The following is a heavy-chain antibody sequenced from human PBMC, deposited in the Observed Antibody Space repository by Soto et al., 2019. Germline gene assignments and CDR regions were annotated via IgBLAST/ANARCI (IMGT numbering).Heavy chain of an antibody. CDR1: GFTFSSYA. D-gene: IGHD3-10*01. Sequence: GSLRLSCAASGFTFSSYAMSWVRQAPGKGLEWVSAISGSGGSTYYADSVKGRFTISRDNSKNTLYLQMNSLRAEDTAVYYCAEDRGSGSYYPRHYFDYWGQVTLVTVSS. CDR2: ISGSGGST. CDR3: AEDRGSGSYYPRHYFDY. J-gene: IGHJ4*02. V-gene: IGHV3-23*01.